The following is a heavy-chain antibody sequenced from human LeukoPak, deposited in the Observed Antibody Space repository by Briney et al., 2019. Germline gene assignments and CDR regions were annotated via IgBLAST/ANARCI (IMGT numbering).Heavy chain of an antibody. CDR3: AKVPYSDYGSGRLPFMDV. D-gene: IGHD3-10*01. V-gene: IGHV3-23*01. J-gene: IGHJ6*02. CDR1: GFTFSNYA. CDR2: ISDSGGST. Sequence: GGSLRLSCAASGFTFSNYAMSWVRQAPGKGLECVSTISDSGGSTYYAHSVKGRFTISRDNSKSTLYLQMNSLRAEDTAIHYCAKVPYSDYGSGRLPFMDVWGQGTTVAVSS.